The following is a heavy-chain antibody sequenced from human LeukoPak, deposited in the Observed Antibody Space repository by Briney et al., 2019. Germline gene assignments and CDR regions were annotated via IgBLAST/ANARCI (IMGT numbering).Heavy chain of an antibody. V-gene: IGHV1-69*13. J-gene: IGHJ4*02. D-gene: IGHD4-17*01. CDR2: IIPIFGTA. CDR3: ARSPIRDYGDYYFDY. Sequence: SVKVSCKASGYTFTSYGISWVRQAPGQGLEWMGGIIPIFGTANYAQKFQGRVTITADESTSTAYMELSSLRSEDTAVYYCARSPIRDYGDYYFDYWGQGTLVTVSS. CDR1: GYTFTSYG.